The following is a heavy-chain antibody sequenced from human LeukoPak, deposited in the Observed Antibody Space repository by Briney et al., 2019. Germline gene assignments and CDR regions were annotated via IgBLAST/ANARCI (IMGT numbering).Heavy chain of an antibody. CDR2: ITSGSSYI. J-gene: IGHJ6*03. V-gene: IGHV3-21*01. CDR3: ARDPYSGSYGNYYYYFMDV. D-gene: IGHD1-26*01. CDR1: GFTFSSYA. Sequence: GGSLRLSCAASGFTFSSYAMNWVRQAPGKGLEWVSSITSGSSYIYYADSVKGRFTISRDNAKNSLFLQMNSLRAEDTAVYYCARDPYSGSYGNYYYYFMDVWGKGTTVTISS.